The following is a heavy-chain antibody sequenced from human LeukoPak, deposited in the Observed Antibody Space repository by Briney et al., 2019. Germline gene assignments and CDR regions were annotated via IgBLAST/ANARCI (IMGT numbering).Heavy chain of an antibody. D-gene: IGHD2/OR15-2a*01. Sequence: SGTLSLTCTVSGGSISSSYSYWGWIRQPPGKGLEWNGDIYYSGSTYYSPYLPSRVTVSVDTSENQFSLKLSSVTAADTAVYYCARAHSIASYYYGVDVWGQGTTVTVSS. J-gene: IGHJ6*02. CDR3: ARAHSIASYYYGVDV. CDR2: IYYSGST. V-gene: IGHV4-39*07. CDR1: GGSISSSYSY.